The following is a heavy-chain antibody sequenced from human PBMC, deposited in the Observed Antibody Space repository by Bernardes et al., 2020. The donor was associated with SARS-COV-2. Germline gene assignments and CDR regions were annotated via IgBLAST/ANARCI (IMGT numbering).Heavy chain of an antibody. J-gene: IGHJ4*02. CDR2: INGDGSGT. CDR3: ARDGSLPDY. Sequence: GGSLRLSCAASGFTFSNYWMHWVRQVPGKGLVWVSRINGDGSGTIYADSVKGRFTISRDNAKNTLYLQMNSLRDEDTAVYFCARDGSLPDYWGQGTLVTVSS. D-gene: IGHD5-12*01. V-gene: IGHV3-74*01. CDR1: GFTFSNYW.